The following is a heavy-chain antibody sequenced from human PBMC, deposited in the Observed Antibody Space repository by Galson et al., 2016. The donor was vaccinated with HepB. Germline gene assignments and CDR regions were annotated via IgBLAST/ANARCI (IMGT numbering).Heavy chain of an antibody. CDR2: IIPFLKTT. V-gene: IGHV1-69*13. CDR1: GGSFSRYA. CDR3: ARARWDQFAGGWFDP. D-gene: IGHD1-26*01. Sequence: SVKVSCKVSGGSFSRYAITWVRQAPGQGLEWMGGIIPFLKTTNYAQKFQGRVTIPADESTSIAYLEVTSLRSEDTAVYYCARARWDQFAGGWFDPWGQGTLVTVSS. J-gene: IGHJ5*02.